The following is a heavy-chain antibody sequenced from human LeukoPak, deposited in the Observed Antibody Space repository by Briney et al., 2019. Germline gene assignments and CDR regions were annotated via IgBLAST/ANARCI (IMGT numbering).Heavy chain of an antibody. CDR1: GGSSTTYY. CDR3: ARGLGSWYNS. CDR2: INHSGST. Sequence: SETLSLTCAVYGGSSTTYYWSWIRQPPGKGLEWAGEINHSGSTNYNPSLKSRATISEDSSKNQFSLKLSSVTAADTAVYYCARGLGSWYNSWGQGTLVTVSS. J-gene: IGHJ5*01. V-gene: IGHV4-34*01.